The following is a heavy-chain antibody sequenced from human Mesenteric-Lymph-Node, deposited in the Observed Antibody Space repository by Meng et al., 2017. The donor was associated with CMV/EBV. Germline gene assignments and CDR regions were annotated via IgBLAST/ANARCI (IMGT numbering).Heavy chain of an antibody. V-gene: IGHV3-21*01. J-gene: IGHJ6*02. Sequence: GGSLRLSCAASGFTFSSYSMNWVRQAPGKGLEWVSSISSSSYIYYADSVKGRFTISRDNAKNSLYLQMNSLRAEDTAVYYCARDAQWLTGGGYYYYGMDVWGQGTTVTVSS. CDR3: ARDAQWLTGGGYYYYGMDV. CDR2: ISSSSYI. CDR1: GFTFSSYS. D-gene: IGHD6-19*01.